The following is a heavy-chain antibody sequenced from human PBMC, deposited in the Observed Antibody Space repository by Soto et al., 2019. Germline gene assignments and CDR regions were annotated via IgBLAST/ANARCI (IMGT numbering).Heavy chain of an antibody. CDR2: INANSGGT. CDR3: ARGLYGSGSYEGLDY. Sequence: QVQLVQSGAEVKKPGASVKVSCKASGYTFTDYYMHWVRQAPGQGLEWMGWINANSGGTKYAQKFQGWVTMTGETSISTAYMELSRLRSDDTAVYYCARGLYGSGSYEGLDYWGQGTLVTVS. CDR1: GYTFTDYY. V-gene: IGHV1-2*04. D-gene: IGHD3-10*01. J-gene: IGHJ4*02.